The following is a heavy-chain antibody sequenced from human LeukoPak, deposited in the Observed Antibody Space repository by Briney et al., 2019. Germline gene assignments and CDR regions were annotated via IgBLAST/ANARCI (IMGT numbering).Heavy chain of an antibody. CDR3: ARDIYDFWSGYPSGAFDI. Sequence: SETLSLTCTVSGGSISSSSYYWGWIRQPPGKGLEWIGSIYYSGSTYYNPSLKSRVTISVDTSKNQFSLNLTSVTAADTAVYYCARDIYDFWSGYPSGAFDIWGQGTMVTVSS. D-gene: IGHD3-3*01. J-gene: IGHJ3*02. CDR1: GGSISSSSYY. V-gene: IGHV4-39*07. CDR2: IYYSGST.